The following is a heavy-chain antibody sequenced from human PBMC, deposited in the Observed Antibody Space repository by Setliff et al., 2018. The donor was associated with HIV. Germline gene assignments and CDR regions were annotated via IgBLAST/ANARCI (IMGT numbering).Heavy chain of an antibody. D-gene: IGHD1-26*01. Sequence: SGPTLVNPPASVKVSCKASGYTFVDYYIHWVRQVPGKGLEWMGRINPKTGVATHARIFQDRIILTRDTSTSIAYMELIRPRHDDTAFYFCTRAHFLVTETRNWFDPWGQGTLVTVSS. J-gene: IGHJ5*02. CDR3: TRAHFLVTETRNWFDP. CDR2: INPKTGVA. CDR1: GYTFVDYY. V-gene: IGHV1-2*06.